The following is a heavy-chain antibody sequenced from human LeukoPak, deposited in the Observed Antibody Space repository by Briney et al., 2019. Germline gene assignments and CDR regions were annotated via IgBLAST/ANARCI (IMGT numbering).Heavy chain of an antibody. J-gene: IGHJ4*02. V-gene: IGHV3-11*01. D-gene: IGHD3-22*01. CDR3: ARDEYYDSSGYSDY. Sequence: GGSLRLSCAASGFTFSDYYMSWIRQAPGKGLEWVSYISSSGSIIYYADSVKGRFTISRDNAKNSLYLQMNSLRAEDTAVYYCARDEYYDSSGYSDYWGQGTLVTVSS. CDR2: ISSSGSII. CDR1: GFTFSDYY.